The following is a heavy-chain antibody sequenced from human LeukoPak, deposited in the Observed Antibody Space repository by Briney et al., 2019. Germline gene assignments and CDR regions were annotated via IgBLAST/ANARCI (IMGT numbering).Heavy chain of an antibody. Sequence: SETLSLTCTVSGVSINNYYWSWIRQPPGQGLEHIGYIYYSGGTNYNPSLESRVTISLDTSKSQFSLKLSSVTAADTAMYFCARQYSSSSSFDYWGQGTLVTVSS. CDR1: GVSINNYY. J-gene: IGHJ4*02. CDR3: ARQYSSSSSFDY. CDR2: IYYSGGT. D-gene: IGHD6-6*01. V-gene: IGHV4-59*08.